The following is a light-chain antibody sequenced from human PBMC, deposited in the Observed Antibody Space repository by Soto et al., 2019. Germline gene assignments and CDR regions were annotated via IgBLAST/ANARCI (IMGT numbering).Light chain of an antibody. Sequence: VMTQAPATLSVSPGERATLSCRASQTINNNVAWYQLKDGQVPRLVIYGASTRATDIPARFSGSGSGTEFTLTISSLQSEDFAEYHCQQYNNWPRKVGQGTMVDIK. CDR2: GAS. CDR1: QTINNN. J-gene: IGKJ1*01. V-gene: IGKV3-15*01. CDR3: QQYNNWPRK.